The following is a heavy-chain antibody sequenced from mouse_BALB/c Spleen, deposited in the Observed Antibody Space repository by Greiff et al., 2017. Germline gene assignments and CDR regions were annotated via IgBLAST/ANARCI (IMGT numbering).Heavy chain of an antibody. V-gene: IGHV1-87*01. CDR1: GYTFTSYW. CDR3: ARSNYGGLFDY. J-gene: IGHJ2*01. CDR2: IYPGDGDT. D-gene: IGHD1-1*01. Sequence: QVQLQQSGAELARPGASVKLSCKASGYTFTSYWMQWVKQRPGQGLEWIGAIYPGDGDTRYTQKFKGKATLTADKSSSTAYMQLSSLASEDSAVYYCARSNYGGLFDYWGQGTTLTVSS.